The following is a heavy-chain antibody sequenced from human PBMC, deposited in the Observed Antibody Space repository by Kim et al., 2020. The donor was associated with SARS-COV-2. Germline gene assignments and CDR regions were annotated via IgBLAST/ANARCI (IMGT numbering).Heavy chain of an antibody. J-gene: IGHJ4*02. V-gene: IGHV3-74*01. CDR2: INSDGSTT. Sequence: GGSLRLSCAASGFTFSSYWMNWVRQAPGKGLVWVSVINSDGSTTNYADSVKGRFTISRNNAKNTLYLQMNSLIAEDTAVYYCYFYYDSSAPGGHWGQGTLVTVSS. CDR1: GFTFSSYW. CDR3: YFYYDSSAPGGH. D-gene: IGHD3-22*01.